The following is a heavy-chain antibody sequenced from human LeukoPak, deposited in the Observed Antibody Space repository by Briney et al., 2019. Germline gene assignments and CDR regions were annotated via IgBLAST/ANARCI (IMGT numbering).Heavy chain of an antibody. CDR2: ISGSGSST. CDR3: AKSPAVDAAFDI. CDR1: GFTFSNFA. Sequence: GGSLRLSCAASGFTFSNFAVSWVRQAPGKGLEWDSAISGSGSSTHYADSVKGRFTISRDNSKNTLYLQMNSLRAEDTAVYYCAKSPAVDAAFDIWGQGTMVTVSS. J-gene: IGHJ3*02. V-gene: IGHV3-23*01. D-gene: IGHD4-23*01.